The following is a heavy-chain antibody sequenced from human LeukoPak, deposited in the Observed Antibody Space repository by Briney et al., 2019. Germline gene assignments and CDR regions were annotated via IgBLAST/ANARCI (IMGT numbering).Heavy chain of an antibody. Sequence: PSETLSLTCTVSGDSLSSHYWSWIRQPPGKGLEWIGYIYGSGRNHYYPSLRSRLTISEDTSKTQFSLKLTSVPAADTAVYYCARNVGWYSHDSWGQGTLVTVSS. V-gene: IGHV4-59*08. CDR3: ARNVGWYSHDS. CDR1: GDSLSSHY. D-gene: IGHD6-19*01. J-gene: IGHJ4*02. CDR2: IYGSGRN.